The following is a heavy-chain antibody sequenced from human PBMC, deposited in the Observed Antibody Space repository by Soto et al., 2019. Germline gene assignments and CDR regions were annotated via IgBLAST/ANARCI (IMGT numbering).Heavy chain of an antibody. Sequence: GASVKVSCKASGYTFTSYGISWVRQAPGQGLEWMGWISACNGNTNYAQKLQGRVTMTTDTCTSTAYMELRSLRSDDTAVYYCARELRYFDPFGYWGQGTLVTVSS. J-gene: IGHJ4*02. CDR2: ISACNGNT. CDR3: ARELRYFDPFGY. V-gene: IGHV1-18*01. CDR1: GYTFTSYG. D-gene: IGHD3-9*01.